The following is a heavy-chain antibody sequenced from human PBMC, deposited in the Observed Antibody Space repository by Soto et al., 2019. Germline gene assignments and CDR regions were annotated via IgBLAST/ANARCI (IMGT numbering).Heavy chain of an antibody. J-gene: IGHJ4*02. V-gene: IGHV3-33*01. Sequence: GGSLRLSCAASGFTFSSYGMHWVRQAPGKGLEWVAVIWYDGSNKYYADSVKGRFTISRDNSKNTLYLQMNSLRAEDTAVYYCARDRMITEKSPPVRYFDYWGQGTLVTVSS. D-gene: IGHD3-16*01. CDR2: IWYDGSNK. CDR3: ARDRMITEKSPPVRYFDY. CDR1: GFTFSSYG.